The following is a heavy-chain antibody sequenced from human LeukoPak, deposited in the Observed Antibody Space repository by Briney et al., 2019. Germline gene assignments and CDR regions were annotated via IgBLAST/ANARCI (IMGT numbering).Heavy chain of an antibody. CDR1: GGTFNNSA. CDR2: IMPLFGTA. Sequence: SVKVSCKTSGGTFNNSAISWVRQAPGQGLEWLGGIMPLFGTAGYAQKFQGRVTITKDESTRTVYLELTSLTSDDTAVYYCARDVHGDYGSGWFDPWGQGTLASVPS. V-gene: IGHV1-69*05. D-gene: IGHD4-17*01. CDR3: ARDVHGDYGSGWFDP. J-gene: IGHJ5*02.